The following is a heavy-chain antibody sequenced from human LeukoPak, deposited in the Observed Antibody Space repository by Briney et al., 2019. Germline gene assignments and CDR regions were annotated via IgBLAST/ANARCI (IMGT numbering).Heavy chain of an antibody. J-gene: IGHJ6*04. CDR1: GYTFTSYY. CDR3: ARDSWPPDV. D-gene: IGHD5-24*01. Sequence: ASVKVSCKASGYTFTSYYMHWVRQAPGQGLEWMGIINPSGGSTSYAQKFQGRVTITADESTSTAYMELSSLRSEDTAVYYCARDSWPPDVWGKGTTVTVSS. CDR2: INPSGGST. V-gene: IGHV1-46*01.